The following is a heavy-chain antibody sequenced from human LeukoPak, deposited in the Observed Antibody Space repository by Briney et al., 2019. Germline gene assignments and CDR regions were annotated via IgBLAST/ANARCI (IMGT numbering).Heavy chain of an antibody. V-gene: IGHV1-2*02. J-gene: IGHJ3*02. CDR3: ARNKQHRNAFDI. CDR2: INPNSGGT. D-gene: IGHD6-13*01. Sequence: ASVKVSCKASGYTFTGYYMHWVRQAPGQGLEWMGWINPNSGGTNYAQKFQGRVTMTRDTSISTAYMELSRLRSDDTAVYYCARNKQHRNAFDIWGQGTMVTVSS. CDR1: GYTFTGYY.